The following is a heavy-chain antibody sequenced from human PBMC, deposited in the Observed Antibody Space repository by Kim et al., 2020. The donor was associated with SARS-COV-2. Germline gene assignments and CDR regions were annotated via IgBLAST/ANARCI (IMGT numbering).Heavy chain of an antibody. CDR2: T. CDR3: ARGDIVDSFDY. J-gene: IGHJ4*02. D-gene: IGHD2-15*01. Sequence: TRYSPSFQGQVTISADKSISTAYLQWSSLKASDTAMYYCARGDIVDSFDYWGQGTLVTVSS. V-gene: IGHV5-51*01.